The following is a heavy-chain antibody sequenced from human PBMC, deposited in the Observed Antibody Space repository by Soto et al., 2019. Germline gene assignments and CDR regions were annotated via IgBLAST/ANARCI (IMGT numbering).Heavy chain of an antibody. J-gene: IGHJ4*02. CDR2: ISDNSGNI. CDR3: AREPRYTVTHPRLAFDY. CDR1: GFTFRDYS. Sequence: HPGGSLRLSCAASGFTFRDYSMSWVRQSPGKGLEWISYISDNSGNIYYADSVKGRFTVSRDNAKSALYLQMNSLSDEDTAVYFCAREPRYTVTHPRLAFDYWGRGTPVTVSS. D-gene: IGHD1-26*01. V-gene: IGHV3-48*02.